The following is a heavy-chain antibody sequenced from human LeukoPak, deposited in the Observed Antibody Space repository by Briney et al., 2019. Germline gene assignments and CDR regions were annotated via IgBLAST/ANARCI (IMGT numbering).Heavy chain of an antibody. CDR1: GGSISGCSHY. CDR3: ARARYSSSWACDY. CDR2: IYYSGST. J-gene: IGHJ4*02. Sequence: SSETLSLTCTISGGSISGCSHYWSWIRQPPGKGLEWIGYIYYSGSTNYNPSLKSRVTISVDTSKNQFSLKLSSVTAADTAVYYCARARYSSSWACDYWGQGTLVTVSS. V-gene: IGHV4-61*01. D-gene: IGHD6-13*01.